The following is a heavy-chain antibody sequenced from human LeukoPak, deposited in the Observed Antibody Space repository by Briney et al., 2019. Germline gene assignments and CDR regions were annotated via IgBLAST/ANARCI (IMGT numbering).Heavy chain of an antibody. D-gene: IGHD5-18*01. Sequence: PGRSLRLSCAASGFTFSTGFTFSTYGMHWVRQAPGKGLEWVAVISYDGSNKYYADSVKGRFTISRDNSKNTLYLQMNSLRAEDTAVYYCAKDPGYSYGIDYWGQGTLVTVSS. CDR2: ISYDGSNK. J-gene: IGHJ4*02. V-gene: IGHV3-30-3*01. CDR1: GFTFSTGFTFSTYG. CDR3: AKDPGYSYGIDY.